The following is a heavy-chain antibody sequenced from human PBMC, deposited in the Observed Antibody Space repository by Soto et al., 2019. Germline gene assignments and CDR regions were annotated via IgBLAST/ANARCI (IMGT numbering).Heavy chain of an antibody. CDR3: ARTQDRSSWYLAMDV. V-gene: IGHV3-11*01. Sequence: GGSLRLSCAASGFIFRDWFMSWIRQAPGKGLEWISYISKDSGRATRYEDSVKGRFTISRDNAKNSLFLQMNNLTVDDTAVYYCARTQDRSSWYLAMDVWGQGTTVTVSS. CDR2: ISKDSGRAT. CDR1: GFIFRDWF. D-gene: IGHD6-13*01. J-gene: IGHJ6*02.